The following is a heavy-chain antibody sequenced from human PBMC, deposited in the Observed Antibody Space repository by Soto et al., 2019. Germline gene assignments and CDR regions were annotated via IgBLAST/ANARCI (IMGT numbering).Heavy chain of an antibody. CDR2: VYYSGSS. CDR3: AKLSCTSSTCYFPGWFDP. V-gene: IGHV4-31*03. D-gene: IGHD2-2*01. Sequence: PSETLSLTCTVSGDSISGGASFWSWIRQPPGEGLEWIANVYYSGSSYYNPSLKSRLTISVDTTKNQFSLQLKSMTAADTAVYYCAKLSCTSSTCYFPGWFDPWGQGTLVTVS. J-gene: IGHJ5*02. CDR1: GDSISGGASF.